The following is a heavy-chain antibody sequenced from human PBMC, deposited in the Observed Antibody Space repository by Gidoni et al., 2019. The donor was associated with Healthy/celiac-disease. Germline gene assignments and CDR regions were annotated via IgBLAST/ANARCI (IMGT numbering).Heavy chain of an antibody. V-gene: IGHV3-7*01. D-gene: IGHD3-22*01. Sequence: EVQLVESGGGLVQPGGSLRLSCAASGFTFSSYWMSWVRQAPGKGLEWVANIKQDGSEKYYVDSVKGRFTISRDNAKNSLYLQMNSLRAEDTAVYYCARGGAYKISYYYDSSGYYSWGQGTLVTVSS. CDR1: GFTFSSYW. CDR3: ARGGAYKISYYYDSSGYYS. J-gene: IGHJ4*02. CDR2: IKQDGSEK.